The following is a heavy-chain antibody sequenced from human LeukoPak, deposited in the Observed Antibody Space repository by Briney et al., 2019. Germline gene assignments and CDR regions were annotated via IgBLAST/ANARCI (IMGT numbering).Heavy chain of an antibody. D-gene: IGHD1-14*01. Sequence: SETLSLTCAVSGGSTSSSIWWSGVRQPPGKGLEWIGEIVHSGSTNYNPSLESRVTISVDKSKNQFSLKLSSVSAADTAVYYCAGVEGDNRAFPYYHGMDVWGKGTTVTVSS. J-gene: IGHJ6*04. CDR3: AGVEGDNRAFPYYHGMDV. V-gene: IGHV4-4*02. CDR1: GGSTSSSIW. CDR2: IVHSGST.